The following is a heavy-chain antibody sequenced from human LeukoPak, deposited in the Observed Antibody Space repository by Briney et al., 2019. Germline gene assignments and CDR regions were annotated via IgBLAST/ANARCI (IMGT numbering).Heavy chain of an antibody. CDR2: ISGSGGST. CDR1: GFTFSSYG. V-gene: IGHV3-23*01. Sequence: AGGSLRLSCAASGFTFSSYGMSWVRQAPGKGLEWVSAISGSGGSTYYADSVKGRFTISRDNSKNTLYLQMNSLRAEDTAVYYCAKDGQYGSGSYYSGGAFDIWGQGTMVTVSS. CDR3: AKDGQYGSGSYYSGGAFDI. D-gene: IGHD3-10*01. J-gene: IGHJ3*02.